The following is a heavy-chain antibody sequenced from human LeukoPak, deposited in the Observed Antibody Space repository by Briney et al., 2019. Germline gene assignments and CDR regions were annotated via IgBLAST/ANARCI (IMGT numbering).Heavy chain of an antibody. Sequence: AGGSLRLSCAASGFTVSSNYMSWVRQAPGKGLEWVSVIYSGGTTYYADSVKGRFTISRDNSKNTLYLQMNSLRAEDTAVYYCARDRNWNDDYYYYYMDVWGKGTTVTVSS. V-gene: IGHV3-53*01. CDR3: ARDRNWNDDYYYYYMDV. D-gene: IGHD1-1*01. J-gene: IGHJ6*03. CDR1: GFTVSSNY. CDR2: IYSGGTT.